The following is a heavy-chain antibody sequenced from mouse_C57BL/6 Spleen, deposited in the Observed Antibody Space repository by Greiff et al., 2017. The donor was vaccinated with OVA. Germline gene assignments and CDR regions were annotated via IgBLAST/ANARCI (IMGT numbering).Heavy chain of an antibody. V-gene: IGHV1-42*01. CDR3: ARSYYGNYGYFDV. J-gene: IGHJ1*03. D-gene: IGHD2-1*01. CDR1: GYSFTGYY. CDR2: INPSTGGT. Sequence: VQLQHSGPELVKPGASVKISCKASGYSFTGYYMNWVKQSPEKSLEWIGEINPSTGGTTYNQKFKAKATLTVDKSSSTAYMQLKSLTSEDSAVYYCARSYYGNYGYFDVWGTGTTVTVSS.